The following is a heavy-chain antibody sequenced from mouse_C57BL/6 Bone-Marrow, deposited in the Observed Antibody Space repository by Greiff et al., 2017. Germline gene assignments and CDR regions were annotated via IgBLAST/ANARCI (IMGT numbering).Heavy chain of an antibody. V-gene: IGHV1-15*01. CDR2: IDPETGGP. D-gene: IGHD1-1*01. CDR3: TRWDYGSSYDYFDY. J-gene: IGHJ2*01. CDR1: GYTFTDYE. Sequence: QVQLQQSGAELVRPGASVTLSCKASGYTFTDYEMHWVKQTPVHGLEWIGAIDPETGGPAYNQKFTGKAILTADKSSSTAYMELRSLTSEDYAVFYCTRWDYGSSYDYFDYWGQGTTLTVSS.